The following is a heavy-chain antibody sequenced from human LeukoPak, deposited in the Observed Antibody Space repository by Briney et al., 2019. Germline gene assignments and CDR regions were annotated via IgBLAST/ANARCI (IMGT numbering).Heavy chain of an antibody. J-gene: IGHJ4*02. Sequence: AGGSLRLSCAASGFTFSTYGMHWVRQGPGEGLEWVAVISYDGSHKYYADSVKGRFTISRDNSKNTLFLQMNSLRAEDTALYYCAKDRRSGSFTLDYWGQGTLVSVSS. CDR2: ISYDGSHK. V-gene: IGHV3-30*18. D-gene: IGHD1-26*01. CDR1: GFTFSTYG. CDR3: AKDRRSGSFTLDY.